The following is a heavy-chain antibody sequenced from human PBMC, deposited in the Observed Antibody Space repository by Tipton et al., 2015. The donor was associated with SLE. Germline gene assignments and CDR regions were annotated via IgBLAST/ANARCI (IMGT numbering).Heavy chain of an antibody. J-gene: IGHJ3*02. CDR2: IFYSGST. D-gene: IGHD3-3*01. Sequence: TLSLTCAVSGGSISSRNWWSWVRQPPGKGLEWIGEIFYSGSTNSNPSLKRRVTMSVNKSKNQFSLKLSPVTAADTAVYYCARVKNYDFWSGWAAFDIWGQGTMVTVSS. V-gene: IGHV4-4*02. CDR3: ARVKNYDFWSGWAAFDI. CDR1: GGSISSRNW.